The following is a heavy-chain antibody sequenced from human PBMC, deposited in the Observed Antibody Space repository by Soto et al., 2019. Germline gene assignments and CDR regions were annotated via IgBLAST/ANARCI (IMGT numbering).Heavy chain of an antibody. CDR3: ARRQVAGAFDM. D-gene: IGHD6-19*01. J-gene: IGHJ3*02. CDR2: IYQSGST. CDR1: GGSISGSNW. V-gene: IGHV4-4*02. Sequence: QVQLQESGPGLVKPSGTLSLTCAVSGGSISGSNWWSWVRQPPGKGLEWIGEIYQSGSTNYNASLKSRVTLSVDQSKSQFSLNLRSVTAADTAVYYCARRQVAGAFDMWGQGTRVTVSS.